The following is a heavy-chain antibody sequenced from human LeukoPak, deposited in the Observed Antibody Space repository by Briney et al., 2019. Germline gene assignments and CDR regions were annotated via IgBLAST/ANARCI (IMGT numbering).Heavy chain of an antibody. CDR3: AKDGKTRNWNYFQAKPVY. V-gene: IGHV3-23*01. Sequence: GGSLRFSCAASGFTFSSYAMSWVRQAPGKGLEWVSAISGSGGSTYYADSVKGRFTISRDKSKNTLYLQMNSLRAEDTALYYCAKDGKTRNWNYFQAKPVYWGQGTLVTVSS. D-gene: IGHD1-7*01. CDR2: ISGSGGST. CDR1: GFTFSSYA. J-gene: IGHJ4*02.